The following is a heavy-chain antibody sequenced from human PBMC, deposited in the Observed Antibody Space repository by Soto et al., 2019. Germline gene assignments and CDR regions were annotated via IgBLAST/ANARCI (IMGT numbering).Heavy chain of an antibody. J-gene: IGHJ4*02. CDR3: GRGFDELRYFDRPYTAS. V-gene: IGHV1-8*01. D-gene: IGHD3-9*01. Sequence: ASVKVSCKASGYTFTSYDINWVRQATGQGLEWMGWMNPNSGNTGYAQKFQGRVTMTRNTSISTAYMELSSLRSEDTAVYYCGRGFDELRYFDRPYTASRGKGPLVTVSS. CDR1: GYTFTSYD. CDR2: MNPNSGNT.